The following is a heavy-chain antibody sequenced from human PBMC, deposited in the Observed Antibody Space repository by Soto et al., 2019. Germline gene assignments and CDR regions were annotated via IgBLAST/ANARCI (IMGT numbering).Heavy chain of an antibody. J-gene: IGHJ5*02. CDR1: GGSISSSNW. CDR2: IYHSGST. Sequence: PPETLSLTCAVSGGSISSSNWWSWVRQPPGKGLEWIGEIYHSGSTNYNPSLKSRVTISVDKSKNQFSLKLSSVTAADTAVYYCARKYCSSTSCLGFDPWGQGTLVTVSS. CDR3: ARKYCSSTSCLGFDP. V-gene: IGHV4-4*03. D-gene: IGHD2-2*01.